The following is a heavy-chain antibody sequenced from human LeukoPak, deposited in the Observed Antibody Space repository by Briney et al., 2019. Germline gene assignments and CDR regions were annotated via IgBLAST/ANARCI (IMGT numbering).Heavy chain of an antibody. CDR3: TRVGPFLYYDSSGYEDYFDY. D-gene: IGHD3-22*01. J-gene: IGHJ4*02. CDR2: ISSSSSYI. V-gene: IGHV3-21*01. CDR1: GFTLSRYS. Sequence: GGSLRLSCAASGFTLSRYSMNWVRQAPGKGLEWVSSISSSSSYIYYADSVKGRFTISRDNAKNSLYLQMNSLRAEDTAVYYCTRVGPFLYYDSSGYEDYFDYWGQGTLVTVSS.